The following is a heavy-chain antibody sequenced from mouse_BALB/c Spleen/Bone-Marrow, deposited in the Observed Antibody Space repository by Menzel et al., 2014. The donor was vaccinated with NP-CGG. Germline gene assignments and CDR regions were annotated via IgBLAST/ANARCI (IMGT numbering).Heavy chain of an antibody. J-gene: IGHJ2*01. CDR3: AREDYYGSSYFDY. V-gene: IGHV1-9*01. CDR1: GYTFNSYW. Sequence: QVQLKESGAELMKPGASVKISCKATGYTFNSYWIEWVKQRPGHGLEWIGEILPGSGSTIYNEKFKGKATFTADTSSNTAYMQLSSLTSEDSAVYYCAREDYYGSSYFDYWGQGTTLTVSS. D-gene: IGHD1-1*01. CDR2: ILPGSGST.